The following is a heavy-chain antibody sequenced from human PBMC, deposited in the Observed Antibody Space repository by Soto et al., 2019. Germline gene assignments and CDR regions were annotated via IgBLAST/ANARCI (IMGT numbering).Heavy chain of an antibody. V-gene: IGHV4-31*03. D-gene: IGHD2-2*01. Sequence: SETLSLTCTVSGGSISSGGYYWSWIRQHPGKGLEWIGYIYYSGSTYYNPSLKSRVTISVDTSKNQFSLKLSSVSAADTALYYCARCSLVVVPAPGFDPWGRGTLVTVYS. J-gene: IGHJ5*02. CDR3: ARCSLVVVPAPGFDP. CDR2: IYYSGST. CDR1: GGSISSGGYY.